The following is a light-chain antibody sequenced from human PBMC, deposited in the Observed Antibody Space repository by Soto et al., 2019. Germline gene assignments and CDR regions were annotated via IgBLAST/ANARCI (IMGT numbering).Light chain of an antibody. CDR1: QTISSW. V-gene: IGKV1-5*01. J-gene: IGKJ4*01. CDR2: SAT. Sequence: DIQMTQSPSTLSGSVGDRVTITCRASQTISSWLAWYQQKPGEAPKFLIYSATTLQTGVSSRFSGSGSGTEFTLTISSLQPDDFATYYCQQYNSYPLTFGGGTKVDIK. CDR3: QQYNSYPLT.